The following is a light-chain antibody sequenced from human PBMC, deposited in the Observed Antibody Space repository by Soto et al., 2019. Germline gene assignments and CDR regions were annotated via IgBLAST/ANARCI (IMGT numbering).Light chain of an antibody. CDR3: ASYTSSCTHL. CDR1: SSDVGGYNY. J-gene: IGLJ1*01. V-gene: IGLV2-14*01. Sequence: QSALTQPASVSGSPGQSITISCTGTSSDVGGYNYVSWYQQHPGKAPKLMIFEVSNRPSGVSSRFSGSKSGNTASLTISGLQTEDEADYYCASYTSSCTHLFGTGTKVTVL. CDR2: EVS.